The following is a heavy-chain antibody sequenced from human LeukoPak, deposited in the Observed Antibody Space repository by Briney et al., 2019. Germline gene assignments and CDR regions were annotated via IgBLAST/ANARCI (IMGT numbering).Heavy chain of an antibody. D-gene: IGHD6-13*01. Sequence: SETLSLTCAVYGGSFSGYYWSWIRQPPGQGLEWIGEIYHSGSTNNNPSTKSRGTISVSTSKNKYSLNLSSVTAGDTAVYYCASGIAAAGSVRNFDYWGQGTLVTVSS. V-gene: IGHV4-34*04. CDR3: ASGIAAAGSVRNFDY. CDR2: IYHSGST. CDR1: GGSFSGYY. J-gene: IGHJ4*02.